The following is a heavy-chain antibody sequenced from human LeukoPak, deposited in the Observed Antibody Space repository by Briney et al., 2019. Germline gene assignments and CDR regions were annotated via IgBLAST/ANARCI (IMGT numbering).Heavy chain of an antibody. J-gene: IGHJ4*02. CDR2: IKQDGSEK. V-gene: IGHV3-7*01. CDR3: ASGGPLALPTYSSSWYWYY. Sequence: GGSLRLSCAASGFTFSSYWMSWVRQAPGKGLEWVANIKQDGSEKYYVDSVKGRFTIARANAKNSLYLQMNSARAEATAVYYCASGGPLALPTYSSSWYWYYCGQGTLVTVSS. D-gene: IGHD6-13*01. CDR1: GFTFSSYW.